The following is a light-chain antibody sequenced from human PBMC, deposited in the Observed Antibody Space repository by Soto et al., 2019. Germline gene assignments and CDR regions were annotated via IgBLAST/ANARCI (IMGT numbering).Light chain of an antibody. V-gene: IGLV2-14*01. J-gene: IGLJ1*01. CDR2: DVS. CDR1: SSDIDAYNY. Sequence: LTHPSSVSGSPGQSMTISCTGTSSDIDAYNYVSWYQQHPGKAPKLMIYDVSNRPSGISNRFSGSKSGNTASLTISGLQAEDEADYYCGSYTTSSNYVFGTGTKVTVL. CDR3: GSYTTSSNYV.